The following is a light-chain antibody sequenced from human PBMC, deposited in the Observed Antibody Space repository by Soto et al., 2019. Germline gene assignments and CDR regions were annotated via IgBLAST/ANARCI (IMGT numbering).Light chain of an antibody. V-gene: IGKV3-15*01. CDR3: QQYTKWPR. J-gene: IGKJ3*01. CDR1: QSVGSN. Sequence: EIVLTQSPATLSVSPGERATLSCRASQSVGSNLAWYQQKPGQAPRLLIYRASTRANGIPARFSGTGSGTEFTLTISSLQSDDFALYYCQQYTKWPRFGPGTKVDIK. CDR2: RAS.